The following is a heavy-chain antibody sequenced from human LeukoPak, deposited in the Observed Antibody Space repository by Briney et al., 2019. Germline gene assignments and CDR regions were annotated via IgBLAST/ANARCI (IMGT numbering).Heavy chain of an antibody. Sequence: ASVKVSCKASGYTFTIYGISWVRQAPGQGLEWMGWTSAYNVNTNYAQKLQGRVTMTTDTSTSTAYMELRSLRSDDTAVYYCERDDAGDWNDENWFDHWGQGTLVTVSS. D-gene: IGHD1-1*01. J-gene: IGHJ5*02. CDR1: GYTFTIYG. V-gene: IGHV1-18*01. CDR2: TSAYNVNT. CDR3: ERDDAGDWNDENWFDH.